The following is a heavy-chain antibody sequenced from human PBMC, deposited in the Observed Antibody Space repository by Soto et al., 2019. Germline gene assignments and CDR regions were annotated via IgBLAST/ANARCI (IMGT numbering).Heavy chain of an antibody. CDR2: INPNSGGT. CDR1: GYTFTGYY. Sequence: ASVKVSCKASGYTFTGYYMHWVRQAPGQGLEWMGWINPNSGGTNYAQKFQGWVTMTRDTSISTAYMELSRLRSDDTAVYYCARTGIGYSSGWYAFDIWGQGTMVTVS. CDR3: ARTGIGYSSGWYAFDI. V-gene: IGHV1-2*04. D-gene: IGHD6-19*01. J-gene: IGHJ3*02.